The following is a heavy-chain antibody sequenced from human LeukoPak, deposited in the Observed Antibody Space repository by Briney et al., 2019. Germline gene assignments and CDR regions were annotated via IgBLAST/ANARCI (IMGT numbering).Heavy chain of an antibody. V-gene: IGHV3-15*01. CDR2: VKSKSAGETT. CDR3: TLIQGWGSGSYYRDF. CDR1: GLSISNDW. Sequence: GGSLRLSCAASGLSISNDWMGWVRQAPGMGLEWVARVKSKSAGETTDYAAPVKGRFTISRDDSKNTLYLQMNSLKTEDTAVYYCTLIQGWGSGSYYRDFWGQGTLVTVSS. D-gene: IGHD3-10*01. J-gene: IGHJ4*02.